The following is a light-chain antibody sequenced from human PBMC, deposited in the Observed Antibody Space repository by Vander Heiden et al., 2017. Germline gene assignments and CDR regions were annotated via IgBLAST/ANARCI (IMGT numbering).Light chain of an antibody. CDR2: DVN. CDR1: SSDVGKYNH. Sequence: QSALTQPPPASGSPGQSATNSCTGTSSDVGKYNHVSWYQQHPGKAPKLMIYDVNRRASGVPLRFSGSKSANTASLTVSGLQAEDEAVYYCSSNAGSNNLVFGGGTRLTVL. CDR3: SSNAGSNNLV. V-gene: IGLV2-8*01. J-gene: IGLJ3*02.